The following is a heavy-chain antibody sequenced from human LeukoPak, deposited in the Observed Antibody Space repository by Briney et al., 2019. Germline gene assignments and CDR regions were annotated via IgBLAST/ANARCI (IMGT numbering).Heavy chain of an antibody. CDR2: IYYSGST. Sequence: NPSETLSLTCTVSGGSISSYYWSWIRQPPGKGLEWIGYIYYSGSTNYNPSLKSRVTISVDTSKNQFSLKLSSVTAADTAVYYCARHLRSLYGMDVWGQGTTVTVSS. CDR1: GGSISSYY. V-gene: IGHV4-59*08. D-gene: IGHD4-17*01. J-gene: IGHJ6*02. CDR3: ARHLRSLYGMDV.